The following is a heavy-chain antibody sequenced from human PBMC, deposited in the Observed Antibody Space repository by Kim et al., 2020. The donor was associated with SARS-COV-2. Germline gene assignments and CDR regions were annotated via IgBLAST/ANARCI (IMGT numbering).Heavy chain of an antibody. CDR3: ASICSGHFYYYYGMDV. Sequence: GGSLRLSCAASGFTFSSYWMSWVRQAPGKGLEWVANIKQDGSAKYYVDSVKGRFTISRDNAKNSLYLQMNSLRAEVTAVYYCASICSGHFYYYYGMDVWGQGTTVTVSS. CDR2: IKQDGSAK. V-gene: IGHV3-7*01. D-gene: IGHD2-15*01. CDR1: GFTFSSYW. J-gene: IGHJ6*02.